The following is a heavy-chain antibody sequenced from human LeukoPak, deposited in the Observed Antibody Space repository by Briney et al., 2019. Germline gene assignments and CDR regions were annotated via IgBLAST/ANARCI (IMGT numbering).Heavy chain of an antibody. CDR1: GYTFTSYY. CDR2: INPSGGST. J-gene: IGHJ4*02. Sequence: ASVKVSCKASGYTFTSYYMHWVRQAPGQGLEWMGIINPSGGSTSYAQKFQGRVTMTRDTSTSTVYMELGSLRSEDTAVYYCAREGGLDSSGYYYRYFDYWGQGTLVTVSS. CDR3: AREGGLDSSGYYYRYFDY. D-gene: IGHD3-22*01. V-gene: IGHV1-46*01.